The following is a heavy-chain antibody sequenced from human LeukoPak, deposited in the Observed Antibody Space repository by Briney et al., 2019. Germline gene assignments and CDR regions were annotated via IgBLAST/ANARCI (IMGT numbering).Heavy chain of an antibody. V-gene: IGHV1-24*01. CDR3: ASADPRLYTIRYFEY. J-gene: IGHJ4*02. CDR1: GYNFNELS. CDR2: FGPEDGET. Sequence: ASMKVSCKVSGYNFNELSMHWVRQAPGKGLEWMGGFGPEDGETIYAQKFQGRVTMTEDTSTDTAYMELSSLRSEDTAVYYCASADPRLYTIRYFEYWGQGTLVTVSS. D-gene: IGHD3-16*01.